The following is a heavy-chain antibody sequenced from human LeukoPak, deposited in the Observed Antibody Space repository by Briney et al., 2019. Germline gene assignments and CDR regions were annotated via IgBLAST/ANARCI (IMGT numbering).Heavy chain of an antibody. Sequence: SETLSLTCTVSGGSISSSSYYWGWIRQPPGKGLEWIGYIYYSGSTNYNPSLKSRVTISVDTSKNQFSLKLSSVTAAETAVYYCARGGAYCTSTTCYRNAFDIWGQGTLVTVSS. CDR2: IYYSGST. V-gene: IGHV4-61*05. J-gene: IGHJ3*02. CDR1: GGSISSSSYY. D-gene: IGHD2-2*02. CDR3: ARGGAYCTSTTCYRNAFDI.